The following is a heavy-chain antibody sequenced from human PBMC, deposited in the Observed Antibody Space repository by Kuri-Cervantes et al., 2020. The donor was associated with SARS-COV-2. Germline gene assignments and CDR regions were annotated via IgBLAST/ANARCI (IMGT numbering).Heavy chain of an antibody. J-gene: IGHJ6*02. V-gene: IGHV1-69*13. D-gene: IGHD6-13*01. CDR1: GGTFSSYA. CDR3: ARGGQQLVIDYGMDV. CDR2: IIPIFGTA. Sequence: SVKVSCKASGGTFSSYAISWVRQAPGQGLEWMGGIIPIFGTANYAQKFQGRVTITADESTSTAYMELSSLRSEDTAVYYCARGGQQLVIDYGMDVWGQGTTVTVSS.